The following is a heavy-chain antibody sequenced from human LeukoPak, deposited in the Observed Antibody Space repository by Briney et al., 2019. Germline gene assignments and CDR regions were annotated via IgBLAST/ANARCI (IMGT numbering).Heavy chain of an antibody. Sequence: SETLSLTCAVYGGSFSGYYWSWIRQPPGKGLEWIGEINHSRSTNYNPSLKSRVTISVDTSKNQFSLKLSSVTAADTAVYYCARKPYYYDSSGYYDYWGQGTLVTVSS. V-gene: IGHV4-34*01. CDR1: GGSFSGYY. CDR2: INHSRST. CDR3: ARKPYYYDSSGYYDY. D-gene: IGHD3-22*01. J-gene: IGHJ4*02.